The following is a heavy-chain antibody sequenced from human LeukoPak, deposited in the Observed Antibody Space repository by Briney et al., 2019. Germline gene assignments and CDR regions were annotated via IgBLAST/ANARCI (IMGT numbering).Heavy chain of an antibody. J-gene: IGHJ4*02. CDR1: GFTFSSYG. Sequence: GGTLILYCAASGFTFSSYGMHWVRQAPGKGLEGVAFIRYDGSNKYYADSVKGRFTISRDNSKNTLYLQMNSLRAEDTAVYYCAKTTDIAVAGTDWGQGTLVTVSS. CDR2: IRYDGSNK. D-gene: IGHD6-19*01. V-gene: IGHV3-30*02. CDR3: AKTTDIAVAGTD.